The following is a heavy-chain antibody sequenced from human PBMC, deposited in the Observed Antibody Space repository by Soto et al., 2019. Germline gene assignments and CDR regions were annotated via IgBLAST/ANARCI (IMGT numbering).Heavy chain of an antibody. CDR3: ARHIDY. V-gene: IGHV4-39*01. J-gene: IGHJ4*02. CDR1: GGSISSSCYY. Sequence: PSETLSLTCTVSGGSISSSCYYWGWFRQAPGKGLEWIGRIYYSGSTYYNPSLKSRITISVDTSKNQFSLKLSSVTAADTAVYYCARHIDYWGQGTLVTVS. CDR2: IYYSGST.